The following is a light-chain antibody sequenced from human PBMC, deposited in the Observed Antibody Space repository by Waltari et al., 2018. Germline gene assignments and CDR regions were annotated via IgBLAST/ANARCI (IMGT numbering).Light chain of an antibody. J-gene: IGLJ1*01. CDR3: CSYAGNSIYV. CDR1: TSDVGIYTL. CDR2: EVS. Sequence: QSALTQPASVSGSPGQSITISCPGTTSDVGIYTLVPWSQHHPGKAPKPIIFEVSERPSGVSNRFSGSKSGNTASLTISGLQAEDEADYHCCSYAGNSIYVFGTGTRVTVL. V-gene: IGLV2-23*02.